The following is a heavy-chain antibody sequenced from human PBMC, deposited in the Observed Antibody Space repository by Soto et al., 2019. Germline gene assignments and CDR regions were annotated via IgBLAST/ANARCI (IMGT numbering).Heavy chain of an antibody. D-gene: IGHD6-13*01. J-gene: IGHJ4*02. CDR1: GGSVSSSSYS. CDR2: IYSSENT. V-gene: IGHV4-39*01. CDR3: ARVKGGIAHFDY. Sequence: PSETLSLTCTVSGGSVSSSSYSWGWIRQSPGKGLEWIGTIYSSENTYYNPSHLSRVTISVDTSKNEFSLRLGSVTAADTAVYYCARVKGGIAHFDYWGQGALVTVSS.